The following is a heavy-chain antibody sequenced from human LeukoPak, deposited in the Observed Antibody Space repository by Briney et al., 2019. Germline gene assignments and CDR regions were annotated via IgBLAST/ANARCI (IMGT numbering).Heavy chain of an antibody. J-gene: IGHJ4*02. CDR3: ARHAYYGSGSYCDY. D-gene: IGHD3-10*01. V-gene: IGHV4-39*01. Sequence: PSEILSLTCTVSGGSISSSSYYWGWIRQPPGKGLEWIGSIYYSGSTYYNPSLKSRVTISVDTSKNQFSLKLSSVTAADTAVYYCARHAYYGSGSYCDYWGQGTLVTVSS. CDR1: GGSISSSSYY. CDR2: IYYSGST.